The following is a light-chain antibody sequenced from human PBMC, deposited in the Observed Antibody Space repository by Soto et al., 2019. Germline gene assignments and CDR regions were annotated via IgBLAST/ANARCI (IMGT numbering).Light chain of an antibody. CDR1: QAISNY. V-gene: IGKV1-27*01. J-gene: IGKJ4*01. CDR3: QKFNAVPN. Sequence: DIQMTQSPSSLSASVGDRVTITCRASQAISNYLAWYQQKPGKVPTLLLSAASTLQSGLPSRFSGSGSGTDFTLPISNLQPEDVATDYCQKFNAVPNFGGGTKVE. CDR2: AAS.